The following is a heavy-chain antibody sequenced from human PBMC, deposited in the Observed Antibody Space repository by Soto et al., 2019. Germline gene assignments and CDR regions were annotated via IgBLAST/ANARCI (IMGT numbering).Heavy chain of an antibody. J-gene: IGHJ5*02. D-gene: IGHD6-13*01. CDR3: ARPGYSSSWYWFDP. V-gene: IGHV4-39*01. Sequence: SETLSLTCSVSGGSMRSSDYYWGWIRQPPNKGLEWIGSMHYSGSTFYNPSLKSRVTISVDTSKNQFSLKLTSVTAADTAVYYCARPGYSSSWYWFDPWGQGXLVTVSS. CDR2: MHYSGST. CDR1: GGSMRSSDYY.